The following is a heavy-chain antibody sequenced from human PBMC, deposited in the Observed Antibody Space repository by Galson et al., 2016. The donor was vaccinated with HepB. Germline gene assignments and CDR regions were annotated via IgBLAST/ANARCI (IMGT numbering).Heavy chain of an antibody. J-gene: IGHJ4*02. D-gene: IGHD6-19*01. CDR3: ARDAAYHTGWYYLDW. Sequence: SLRLSCAASGFTFSNYGMHWARQAPGKGLEWVAVIWYDGSTEFYADSVKGRFTISRDNSKNVLFLQMSSLRTEDTAVYYCARDAAYHTGWYYLDWWGQGTLVTVSS. V-gene: IGHV3-33*01. CDR1: GFTFSNYG. CDR2: IWYDGSTE.